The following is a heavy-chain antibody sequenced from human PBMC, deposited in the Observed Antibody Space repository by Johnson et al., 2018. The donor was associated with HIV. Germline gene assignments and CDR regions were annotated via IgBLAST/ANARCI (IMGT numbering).Heavy chain of an antibody. CDR1: GFTFSNYA. Sequence: QVQLVESGGGAVQPWRSLRLSCAASGFTFSNYAIHWVRQPPGKGLEWVAVISYDGNNKYYADSVKGRFTISRDNSKNTLYLQMNSLKTEDTAVYYCARALGWLEGTHDAFDIWGQGTLVTVSS. CDR2: ISYDGNNK. V-gene: IGHV3-30-3*01. D-gene: IGHD6-19*01. J-gene: IGHJ3*02. CDR3: ARALGWLEGTHDAFDI.